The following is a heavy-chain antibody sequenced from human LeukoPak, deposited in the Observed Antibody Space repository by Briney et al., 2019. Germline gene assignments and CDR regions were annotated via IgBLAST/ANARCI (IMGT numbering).Heavy chain of an antibody. J-gene: IGHJ4*02. Sequence: SETLSLTCTVSGGSISSSSYYWGWIRQPPGKGLEWIGSIYYSGSTYYNPSLKSRVTISVDTSKNQFSLKLSSVTAADTAVYYCARRKSGGGPDYWGQGTLVTVSS. CDR3: ARRKSGGGPDY. D-gene: IGHD1-26*01. CDR1: GGSISSSSYY. V-gene: IGHV4-39*01. CDR2: IYYSGST.